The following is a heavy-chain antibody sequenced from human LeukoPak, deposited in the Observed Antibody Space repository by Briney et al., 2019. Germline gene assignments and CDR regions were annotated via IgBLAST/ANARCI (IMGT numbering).Heavy chain of an antibody. CDR2: INHSGST. CDR1: GGSISGYY. V-gene: IGHV4-34*01. CDR3: ARRATVTTNNWFDP. J-gene: IGHJ5*02. D-gene: IGHD4-17*01. Sequence: SETLSLTCTVSGGSISGYYWSWIRQPPGKGLEWIGEINHSGSTNYNPSLKSRVTISVDTSKNQFSLKLSSVTAADTAVYYCARRATVTTNNWFDPWGQGTLVTVSS.